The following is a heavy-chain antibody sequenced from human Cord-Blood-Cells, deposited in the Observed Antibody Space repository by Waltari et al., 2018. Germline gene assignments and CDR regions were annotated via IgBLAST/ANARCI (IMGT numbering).Heavy chain of an antibody. CDR3: ARSKDYYGSGSYFDY. D-gene: IGHD3-10*01. CDR2: INPNSGGT. CDR1: GYTFTGYY. J-gene: IGHJ4*02. Sequence: QVQLVQSGAEVTKPGASVKDSCKASGYTFTGYYMHWLRQARGQGPEWMGWINPNSGGTNYAQKFQGRVTMTRDTSISTAYMELSRLRSDDTAVYYCARSKDYYGSGSYFDYWGQGTLVTVSS. V-gene: IGHV1-2*02.